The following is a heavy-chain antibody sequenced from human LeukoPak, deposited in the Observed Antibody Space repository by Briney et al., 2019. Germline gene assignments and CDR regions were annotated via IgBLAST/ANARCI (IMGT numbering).Heavy chain of an antibody. D-gene: IGHD6-6*01. V-gene: IGHV4-31*03. CDR2: IYYSGST. J-gene: IGHJ4*02. Sequence: SETLSLTCTVSGGSISSGGYYWSWIRQHPGKGLEWIGYIYYSGSTYYNPSLKSRVTISVDTSKNQFSLKLSSVTAADTAVYYCARGHSSIAARRGRYYFDYWGQGTLVTVSS. CDR1: GGSISSGGYY. CDR3: ARGHSSIAARRGRYYFDY.